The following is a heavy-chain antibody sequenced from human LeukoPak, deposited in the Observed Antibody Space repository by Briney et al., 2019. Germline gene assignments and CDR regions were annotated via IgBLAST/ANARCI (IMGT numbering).Heavy chain of an antibody. CDR1: GGSISSGSYY. Sequence: QTLSLTCTVSGGSISSGSYYWSWIRQPAGKGLEWLALIYWNDDKRYSPSLKSRLTITKDTSKNQVVLTMTNMDPVDTATYYCAHLNNWHFDYWGQGTLVTVSS. CDR3: AHLNNWHFDY. D-gene: IGHD1-20*01. V-gene: IGHV2-5*01. J-gene: IGHJ4*02. CDR2: IYWNDDK.